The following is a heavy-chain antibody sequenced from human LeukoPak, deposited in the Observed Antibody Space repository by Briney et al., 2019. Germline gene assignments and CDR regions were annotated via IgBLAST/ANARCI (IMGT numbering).Heavy chain of an antibody. D-gene: IGHD1-7*01. J-gene: IGHJ4*02. CDR2: MDPNSGNT. Sequence: ASVKVSCKASGYTFTSYDINWVRQATGQGLEWMGWMDPNSGNTGYAQKFQGRVTITRNTSISTAYMELSSLRSEDTAVYYCARGPNWNYPSYFDYWGQGTLVTVSS. CDR1: GYTFTSYD. V-gene: IGHV1-8*03. CDR3: ARGPNWNYPSYFDY.